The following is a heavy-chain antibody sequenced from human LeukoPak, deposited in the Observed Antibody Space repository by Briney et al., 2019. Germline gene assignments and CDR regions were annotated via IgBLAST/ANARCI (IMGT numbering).Heavy chain of an antibody. Sequence: GESLRLSCAASGFSVGSNYMSWVRQAPGKGLEWVSLIYSGGSTNYADSVKGRFTISRDSSKNTLYLQMNSLRAEDTAVYYCARGPSGYHNIGGQGTLVTVSS. D-gene: IGHD5-12*01. CDR3: ARGPSGYHNI. CDR2: IYSGGST. V-gene: IGHV3-66*01. J-gene: IGHJ4*02. CDR1: GFSVGSNY.